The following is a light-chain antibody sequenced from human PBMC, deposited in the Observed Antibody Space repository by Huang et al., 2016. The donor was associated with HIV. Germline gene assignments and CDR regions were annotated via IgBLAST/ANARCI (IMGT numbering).Light chain of an antibody. J-gene: IGKJ5*01. V-gene: IGKV3-11*01. CDR1: QSVRYY. CDR3: QQRSDWPAIT. CDR2: DSS. Sequence: EIVLTQSPATLSLSPGESATLSCRASQSVRYYLAWYQQKPGQAPRLLIYDSSNRATGIPARLSGSGSDTDFTLIIGSLEPEDSAVYYCQQRSDWPAITFGQGTRLEIK.